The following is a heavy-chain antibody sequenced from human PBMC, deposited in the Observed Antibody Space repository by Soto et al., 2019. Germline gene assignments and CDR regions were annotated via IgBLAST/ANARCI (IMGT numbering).Heavy chain of an antibody. CDR3: ATASSGFARYFDL. CDR1: GTTFSNAW. Sequence: EEQLVESGGGLVKPGGSLRLSCAASGTTFSNAWMSWVRQAPGKGLEWIGRIKSKTDGGTTDYVAPVKDRFTISRDDSKNTLYLQMNSLKTEDTAVYYCATASSGFARYFDLWGRGTWSLSPQ. J-gene: IGHJ2*01. D-gene: IGHD5-12*01. CDR2: IKSKTDGGTT. V-gene: IGHV3-15*01.